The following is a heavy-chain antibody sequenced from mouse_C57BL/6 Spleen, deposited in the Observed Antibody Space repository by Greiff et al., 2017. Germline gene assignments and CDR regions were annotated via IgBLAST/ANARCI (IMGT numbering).Heavy chain of an antibody. CDR1: GYTFTSYW. J-gene: IGHJ4*01. D-gene: IGHD1-1*01. CDR2: IYPGSGST. CDR3: ARSDTTVVAHYYAMDY. Sequence: VQLQQPGAELVKPGASVKMSCKASGYTFTSYWITWVKQRPGQGLEWIGDIYPGSGSTNYNEKFKSKATLTVDTSSSTAYMQLSSLTSEDSAVYYCARSDTTVVAHYYAMDYWGQGTSVTVSS. V-gene: IGHV1-55*01.